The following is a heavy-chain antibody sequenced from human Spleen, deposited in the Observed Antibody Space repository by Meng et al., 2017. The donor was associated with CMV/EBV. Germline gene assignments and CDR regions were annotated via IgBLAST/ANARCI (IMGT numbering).Heavy chain of an antibody. J-gene: IGHJ4*02. V-gene: IGHV4-61*01. CDR2: ISDSGSS. CDR1: GGSVSSANYS. CDR3: ASNGYSTSGGGFFDY. Sequence: ESLKISCTVSGGSVSSANYSWSWIRQSPGQRLEWIGYISDSGSSNYNPSLKSRVTMSTDTSKNQFSLRLTSVTAADTAVYYCASNGYSTSGGGFFDYWGQGALVTVSS. D-gene: IGHD5-12*01.